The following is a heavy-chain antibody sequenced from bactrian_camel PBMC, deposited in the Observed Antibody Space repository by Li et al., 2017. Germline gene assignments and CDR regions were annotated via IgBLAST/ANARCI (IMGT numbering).Heavy chain of an antibody. V-gene: IGHV3S53*01. J-gene: IGHJ4*01. Sequence: HVQLVESGGGSVQSGGSLRLSCAAPGYTFTNKCMGWFRQAPGKEREGVAAINSDGITNYADSVKGRFSISQDNAKNMLYLQMNSLKPEDTATYSCAAVRLGRLCDFRDGDWAYWGQGTQVTVS. CDR3: AAVRLGRLCDFRDGDWAY. CDR1: GYTFTNKC. CDR2: INSDGIT. D-gene: IGHD4*01.